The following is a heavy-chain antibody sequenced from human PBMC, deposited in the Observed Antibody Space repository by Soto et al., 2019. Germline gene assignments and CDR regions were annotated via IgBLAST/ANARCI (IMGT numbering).Heavy chain of an antibody. J-gene: IGHJ5*02. V-gene: IGHV1-3*01. CDR1: GFTFKDYV. Sequence: WASVKVSCKASGFTFKDYVIHWVRQAPGQRLEWMGWIDAGNGNTKFSENLQGRLTITRDTSASTAYMELSTLRSEDTAVYYCASELYYNCFSGYPKCCFDHWGQGTLVTVSS. D-gene: IGHD3-3*01. CDR3: ASELYYNCFSGYPKCCFDH. CDR2: IDAGNGNT.